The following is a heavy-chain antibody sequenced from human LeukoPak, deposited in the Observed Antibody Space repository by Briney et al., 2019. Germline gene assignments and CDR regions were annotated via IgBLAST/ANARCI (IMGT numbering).Heavy chain of an antibody. J-gene: IGHJ3*02. Sequence: ASVKVSSKASVYTFTSYDINCVPQAPGQGLEWMGWMNPNSGNTGYAQTFQGRVTMTKNTPISTAHMELSSLTPPDTPSYYCGREKGGKGPDAFDIWGQGTMVTVSS. CDR1: VYTFTSYD. CDR3: GREKGGKGPDAFDI. V-gene: IGHV1-8*01. CDR2: MNPNSGNT. D-gene: IGHD4-23*01.